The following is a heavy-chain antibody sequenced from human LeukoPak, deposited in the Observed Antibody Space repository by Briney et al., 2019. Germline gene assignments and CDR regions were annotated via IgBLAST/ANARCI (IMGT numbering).Heavy chain of an antibody. Sequence: SETLSLTCAVYGGSFSGYYWSWIRQPPGKGLEWIGEINHSGSTNYNPSLKSRVTISVDTSKNQFSLKLSSVTAADTAVYYCAREEAAGTGPNDYWGQGTLVTVSS. J-gene: IGHJ4*02. V-gene: IGHV4-34*01. D-gene: IGHD6-13*01. CDR3: AREEAAGTGPNDY. CDR2: INHSGST. CDR1: GGSFSGYY.